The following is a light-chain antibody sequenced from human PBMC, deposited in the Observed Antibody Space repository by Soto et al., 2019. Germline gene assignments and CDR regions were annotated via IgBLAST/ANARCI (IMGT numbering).Light chain of an antibody. Sequence: DIVLTQSRDTLSLSPGERATLSCLASPSVTNFPGWYQQNPGQAPSLLIDGASSRATGLPDRFSGSGSGTDFTLTISRLDPEYFAVYYCQQHGSSTVTFGQGTKVDI. CDR1: PSVTNF. V-gene: IGKV3-20*01. CDR3: QQHGSSTVT. J-gene: IGKJ1*01. CDR2: GAS.